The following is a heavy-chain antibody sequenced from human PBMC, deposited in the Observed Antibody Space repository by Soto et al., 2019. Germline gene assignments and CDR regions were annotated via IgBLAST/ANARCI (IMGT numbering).Heavy chain of an antibody. D-gene: IGHD3-22*01. CDR1: GYTFTSYG. Sequence: ASVKVSCKASGYTFTSYGLSWVRPAPGQGLEWMGWISAYNGNTNYAQKLQGRVTMTTDTSTSTAYMELSSLRSDDTAVYYCAREYYYDGSRYYILDYRSQGTLVT. CDR2: ISAYNGNT. J-gene: IGHJ4*02. CDR3: AREYYYDGSRYYILDY. V-gene: IGHV1-18*04.